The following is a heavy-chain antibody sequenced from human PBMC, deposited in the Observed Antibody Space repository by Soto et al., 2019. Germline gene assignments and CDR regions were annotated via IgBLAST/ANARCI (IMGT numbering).Heavy chain of an antibody. Sequence: QVQLVQSGAEVKKPGSSVKVSCKASGGTFSSYTISWVRQAPGQGLEWMGRIIPILGIANYAQKFQGRVTITADKSTSTAYMELSSLRSEDTAVYYCARWGSGSYYSGGMDVWGQGTTLTVSS. CDR2: IIPILGIA. J-gene: IGHJ6*02. D-gene: IGHD3-10*01. CDR1: GGTFSSYT. CDR3: ARWGSGSYYSGGMDV. V-gene: IGHV1-69*02.